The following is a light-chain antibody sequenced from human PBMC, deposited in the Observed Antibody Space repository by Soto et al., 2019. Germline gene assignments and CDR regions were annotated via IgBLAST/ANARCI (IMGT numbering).Light chain of an antibody. Sequence: QSALTQPASVSGSPGQSITISCTGTSSDVGGYKHVSWYQHHPGKAPKLMIYEVSSRPSGVSNRFSGSKSGNTASLTISGLQAEDEADYYCSSYSSTSTPWVFGGGTKLTVL. V-gene: IGLV2-14*01. CDR3: SSYSSTSTPWV. CDR2: EVS. J-gene: IGLJ3*02. CDR1: SSDVGGYKH.